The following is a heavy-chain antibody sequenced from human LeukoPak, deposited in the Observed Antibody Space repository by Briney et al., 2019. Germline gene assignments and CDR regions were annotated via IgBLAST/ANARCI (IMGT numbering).Heavy chain of an antibody. CDR1: GFTFSSYS. V-gene: IGHV3-48*01. CDR3: ARRAGAYSHPYDY. CDR2: ISSSGSTI. D-gene: IGHD4/OR15-4a*01. J-gene: IGHJ4*02. Sequence: GGSLRLSCAASGFTFSSYSMNWVRQAPGKGLEWVSYISSSGSTIYYADSVRGRFTTSRDNSKNTLYLQMNSLRAEDTAVYYCARRAGAYSHPYDYWGQGTLVTVSS.